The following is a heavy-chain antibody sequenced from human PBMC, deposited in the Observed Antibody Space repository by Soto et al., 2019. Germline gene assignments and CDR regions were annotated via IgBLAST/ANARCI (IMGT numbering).Heavy chain of an antibody. CDR2: IYYSGST. D-gene: IGHD1-7*01. CDR3: ARGTRTTLRWYFDL. J-gene: IGHJ2*01. CDR1: GGSISSGHYY. V-gene: IGHV4-31*03. Sequence: LSLTCTVSGGSISSGHYYWSWIRQHPGKGLEWIGYIYYSGSTYYSPSLKSRLTMSVDTSKNQFSLRLTSVTAADTAMYYCARGTRTTLRWYFDLWGRGALVTVSS.